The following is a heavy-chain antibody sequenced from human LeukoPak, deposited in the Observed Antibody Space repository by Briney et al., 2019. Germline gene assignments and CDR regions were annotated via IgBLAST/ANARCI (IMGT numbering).Heavy chain of an antibody. CDR1: GGSISSGSYY. V-gene: IGHV4-61*02. D-gene: IGHD1-14*01. CDR3: ARAGTQTYFFDY. J-gene: IGHJ4*02. Sequence: TLSLTCTVSGGSISSGSYYWTWIRQPAGKGLEWIGRIYTSGSTNFNPSLKSRVTISLDTSENQFSLKLSSVTAADTAVYYCARAGTQTYFFDYWGQGTLVTVSS. CDR2: IYTSGST.